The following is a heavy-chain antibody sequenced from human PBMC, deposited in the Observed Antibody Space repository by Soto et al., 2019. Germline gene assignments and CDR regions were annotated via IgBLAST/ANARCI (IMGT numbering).Heavy chain of an antibody. D-gene: IGHD2-15*01. CDR2: IIPIFGTA. CDR3: ARQHRVVPYNGFAP. Sequence: QVQLVQSGAEVKKPGSSVKVSCKASGGTFSSYAISWVRQAPGQGLEWMGGIIPIFGTANYAQKFQGRVTITADESTSTAYMELSSLSSEATAVYYWARQHRVVPYNGFAPWGQGTLVTVSS. CDR1: GGTFSSYA. V-gene: IGHV1-69*12. J-gene: IGHJ5*02.